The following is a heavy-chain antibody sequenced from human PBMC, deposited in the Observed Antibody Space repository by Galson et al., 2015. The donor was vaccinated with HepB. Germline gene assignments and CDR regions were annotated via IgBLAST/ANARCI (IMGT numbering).Heavy chain of an antibody. J-gene: IGHJ5*02. CDR1: GGSFSGYY. CDR2: INHSEST. Sequence: SETLSLTCAVYGGSFSGYYWSWIRQSPGKGLEWIGEINHSESTNYNPSLKSRVTISVDTSKIQFSLKVTSVTAADTAVYYCARGRGGLVWGPRSGWFDPWGQGTLVTVSS. CDR3: ARGRGGLVWGPRSGWFDP. V-gene: IGHV4-34*01. D-gene: IGHD3/OR15-3a*01.